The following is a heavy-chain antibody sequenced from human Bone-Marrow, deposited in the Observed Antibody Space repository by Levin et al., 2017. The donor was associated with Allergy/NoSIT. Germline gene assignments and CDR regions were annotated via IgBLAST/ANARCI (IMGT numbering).Heavy chain of an antibody. CDR1: GFKFSVFA. CDR3: AREHGY. CDR2: INSGSDII. V-gene: IGHV3-48*01. Sequence: GASVKVSCAASGFKFSVFAMNWVRQAPGKGLEWLSYINSGSDIIYYADSVKGRFTISRDNSRDSVYLQMNSLRADDTAVYYCAREHGYWGQGTRVAVSS. J-gene: IGHJ4*02.